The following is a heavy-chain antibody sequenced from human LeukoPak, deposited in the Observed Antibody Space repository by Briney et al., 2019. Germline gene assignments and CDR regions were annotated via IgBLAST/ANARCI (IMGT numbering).Heavy chain of an antibody. D-gene: IGHD3-10*01. CDR1: GSTFSSYS. CDR2: ISSSSSYI. CDR3: AKLGKTENHYGSGRFSYYYYMDV. V-gene: IGHV3-21*01. J-gene: IGHJ6*03. Sequence: PGGSLRLSCAASGSTFSSYSMNWVRQAPGKGLEWVSSISSSSSYIYYADSVKGRFTISRDNAKNSLYLQMNSLRAEDTAVYYCAKLGKTENHYGSGRFSYYYYMDVWGKGTTVTISS.